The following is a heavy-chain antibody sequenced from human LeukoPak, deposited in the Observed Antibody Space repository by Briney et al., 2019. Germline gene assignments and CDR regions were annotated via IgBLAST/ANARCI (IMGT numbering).Heavy chain of an antibody. D-gene: IGHD1-26*01. CDR2: ISSSSSYI. CDR3: ARGSRGSYFYFDY. V-gene: IGHV3-21*01. J-gene: IGHJ4*02. CDR1: GFTFSSYS. Sequence: GSLRLSCAASGFTFSSYSMNWVRQAPGKGLEWVSSISSSSSYIYYADSVKGRFTISRDNAKNTLYLQMNSLRAEDTAVFYCARGSRGSYFYFDYWGQGTLVTVSS.